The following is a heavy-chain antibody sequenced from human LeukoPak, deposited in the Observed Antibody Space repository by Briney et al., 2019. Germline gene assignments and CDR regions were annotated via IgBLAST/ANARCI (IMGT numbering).Heavy chain of an antibody. D-gene: IGHD3-16*01. CDR2: IKQDGSEK. CDR1: GFTFSSYW. CDR3: AGGGRGDLDY. J-gene: IGHJ4*02. Sequence: GGSLRLSCAASGFTFSSYWMSWVRQAPGKGLGWVANIKQDGSEKYYVDSVKGRFTISRDNAKNSLYLQMSSLRAEDTAVYCCAGGGRGDLDYWGQGTLVTVSS. V-gene: IGHV3-7*04.